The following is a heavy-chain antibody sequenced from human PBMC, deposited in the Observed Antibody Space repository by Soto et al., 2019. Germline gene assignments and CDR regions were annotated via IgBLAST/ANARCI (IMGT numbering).Heavy chain of an antibody. CDR1: GGSISSGGYY. J-gene: IGHJ4*02. V-gene: IGHV4-31*11. D-gene: IGHD6-13*01. Sequence: TRSLTCAVSGGSISSGGYYWSWIRQHPGKGLEWIGYIYYSGSTYYNPSLKSRVTISVDTSKNQFSLKLSSVTAADTAVYYCARVFRSSWYHFDYWGQGTLVT. CDR2: IYYSGST. CDR3: ARVFRSSWYHFDY.